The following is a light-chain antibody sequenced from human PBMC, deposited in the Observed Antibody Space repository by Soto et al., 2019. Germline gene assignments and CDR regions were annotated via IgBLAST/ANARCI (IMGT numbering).Light chain of an antibody. CDR3: QQPYT. V-gene: IGKV3-11*01. CDR2: DAS. CDR1: QSVSSY. Sequence: EIVLTQSPATLSLSPGERATLSCRASQSVSSYLAWYQQKPGQAPRLLIYDASNRATGIPARFSGSGSGTAFTLTISSLEPEDYAVYYCQQPYTFGQGTKLEIK. J-gene: IGKJ2*01.